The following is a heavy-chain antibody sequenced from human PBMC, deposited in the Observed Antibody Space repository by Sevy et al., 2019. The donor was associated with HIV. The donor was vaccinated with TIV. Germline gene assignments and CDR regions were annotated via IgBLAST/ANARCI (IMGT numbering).Heavy chain of an antibody. CDR1: GFTFSDHY. J-gene: IGHJ4*02. CDR2: TRNKADCYNT. CDR3: ATHAGIAAAGRVYDY. D-gene: IGHD6-13*01. V-gene: IGHV3-72*01. Sequence: GGSLRLSCVASGFTFSDHYMEWVRQAPGKGLEWVGRTRNKADCYNTEYAAFVKGRFTISRDESKNSLYVQMNSLKAEDTAVYYCATHAGIAAAGRVYDYWGQGTLVTVSS.